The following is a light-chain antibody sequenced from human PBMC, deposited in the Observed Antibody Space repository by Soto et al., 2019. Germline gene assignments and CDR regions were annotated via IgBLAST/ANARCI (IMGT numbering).Light chain of an antibody. CDR1: QSVNKAY. V-gene: IGKV3-20*01. J-gene: IGKJ1*01. Sequence: EIVLTHSPGTLAFSPLYIATLSFSSSQSVNKAYLVWYQVKPGQAPRRLIYGASSRATGIPDRFSGRGFGTAFTLTISRLEPEDFAVYYCQNSGDFRWTFGQGTKVDIK. CDR2: GAS. CDR3: QNSGDFRWT.